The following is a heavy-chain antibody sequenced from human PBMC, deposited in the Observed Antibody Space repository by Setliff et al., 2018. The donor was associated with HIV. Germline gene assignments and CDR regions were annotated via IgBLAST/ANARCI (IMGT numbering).Heavy chain of an antibody. Sequence: ASVKVSCKASGYTFTSYSMHWVRQAPGQRLEWMGWINAGNGNTKYSQKFQDRVTITRDISAITAYMELSSLRSEDTAVYYCARDPDSGYDSGAFDIWDQGTMVTVSS. V-gene: IGHV1-3*01. CDR2: INAGNGNT. CDR1: GYTFTSYS. J-gene: IGHJ3*02. CDR3: ARDPDSGYDSGAFDI. D-gene: IGHD5-12*01.